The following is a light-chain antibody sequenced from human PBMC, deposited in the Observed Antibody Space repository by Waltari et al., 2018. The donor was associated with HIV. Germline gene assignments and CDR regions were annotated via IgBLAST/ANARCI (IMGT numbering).Light chain of an antibody. CDR1: NLEDKY. V-gene: IGLV3-1*01. CDR3: AAWDANAVV. J-gene: IGLJ2*01. Sequence: SYEVTQPPSVSVSPGQTVVMSCPGDNLEDKYACWFRQRPGQSPVLIVYEDSKRPSGIPEGFSGSNSGNTASLTIRGTQVSDEADYYCAAWDANAVVFGGGTKLTV. CDR2: EDS.